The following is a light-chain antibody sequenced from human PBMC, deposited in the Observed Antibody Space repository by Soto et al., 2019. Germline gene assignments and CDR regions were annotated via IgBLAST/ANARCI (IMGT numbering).Light chain of an antibody. Sequence: ELVMTQSPATLSVSPGERATLSCRASQSVSNNLAWYQKKPGQAPRLLIYGASTRATGIPARFSGSGSGTEFTLTISSLQSEDFAVYYCQQYNNWWAFGQGTRVDIK. J-gene: IGKJ1*01. CDR1: QSVSNN. CDR3: QQYNNWWA. CDR2: GAS. V-gene: IGKV3-15*01.